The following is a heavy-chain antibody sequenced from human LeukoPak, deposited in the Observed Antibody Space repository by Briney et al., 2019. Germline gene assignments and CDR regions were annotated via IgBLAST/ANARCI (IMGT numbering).Heavy chain of an antibody. CDR1: GFVFRNYY. J-gene: IGHJ5*02. CDR2: INGDGSST. Sequence: GGSLRLSCTVSGFVFRNYYTHWVRQSPGKGLVWVSHINGDGSSTSHADSVKGRFTISRDNAKSTLYLQMNSLRAEDTAVYYCARGGVPAAQDSWGQGTLVTVSS. D-gene: IGHD6-13*01. V-gene: IGHV3-74*01. CDR3: ARGGVPAAQDS.